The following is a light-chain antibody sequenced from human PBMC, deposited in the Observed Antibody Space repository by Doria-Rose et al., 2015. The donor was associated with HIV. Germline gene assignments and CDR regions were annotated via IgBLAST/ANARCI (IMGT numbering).Light chain of an antibody. V-gene: IGKV3-20*01. CDR2: DGS. CDR3: HQYGTSWT. J-gene: IGKJ1*01. CDR1: QSFSSTY. Sequence: TQSPGTLSLSPGERATLSCRASQSFSSTYLAWNQQKPGQAPSLLIYDGSTMSTGIPDRFSASGSGTDFTLTINRLEPEDFALYYCHQYGTSWTFGQGTKVEI.